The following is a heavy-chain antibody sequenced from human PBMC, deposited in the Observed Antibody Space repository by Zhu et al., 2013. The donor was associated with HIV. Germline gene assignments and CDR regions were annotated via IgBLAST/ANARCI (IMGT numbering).Heavy chain of an antibody. Sequence: QVQLVQSGAEVKKPGASVKVSCKTSGYTFGDYYLHWVRQAPGQGLEWMGIINPSGGSTSYAQKFQGRVTMTRDTSTSTVYMELSSLRSEDTAVYYCARGQWELPLLHEYWGQGTLVTVSS. J-gene: IGHJ4*02. V-gene: IGHV1-46*01. CDR2: INPSGGST. D-gene: IGHD1-26*01. CDR3: ARGQWELPLLHEY. CDR1: GYTFGDYY.